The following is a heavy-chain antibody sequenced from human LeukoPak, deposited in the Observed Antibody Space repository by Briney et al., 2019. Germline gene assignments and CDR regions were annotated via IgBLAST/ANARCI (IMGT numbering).Heavy chain of an antibody. V-gene: IGHV1-2*02. D-gene: IGHD3-10*01. Sequence: ASVKVSCKASANTFTDYLMHWVRQAPGQGLEWMGWINPKNGDTKYAQQFQGRVTMTRGTSISTSYMELSSLRSDDTALYYCARYGSGSNPPLDYWGQGTLVTVSS. J-gene: IGHJ4*02. CDR3: ARYGSGSNPPLDY. CDR2: INPKNGDT. CDR1: ANTFTDYL.